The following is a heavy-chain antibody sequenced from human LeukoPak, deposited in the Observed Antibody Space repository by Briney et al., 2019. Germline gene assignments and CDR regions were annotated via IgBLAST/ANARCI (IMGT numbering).Heavy chain of an antibody. J-gene: IGHJ4*02. CDR2: IIPIFGTA. V-gene: IGHV1-69*05. D-gene: IGHD5-18*01. Sequence: GASVKVSCKASGGTFSSYAISWVRQAPGQGLEWMGRIIPIFGTANYAQKFQGRVTITTDESTSTAYMELGSLRSEDTAVYYCAGSRDTAMASDYWGQGTLVTVSS. CDR3: AGSRDTAMASDY. CDR1: GGTFSSYA.